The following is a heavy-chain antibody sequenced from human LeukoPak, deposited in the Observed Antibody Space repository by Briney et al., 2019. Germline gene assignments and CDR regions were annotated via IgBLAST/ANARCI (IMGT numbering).Heavy chain of an antibody. J-gene: IGHJ3*02. V-gene: IGHV4-59*08. CDR3: ARTLSSSPDDAFDI. CDR2: IYYSGST. D-gene: IGHD6-6*01. Sequence: PSETLSLSCTVSGDSISSYYWSWIRQPPGKGLEWIGYIYYSGSTNYNPSLKSRVTISVDTSKNQFSLKLNSVTAADTAVYYCARTLSSSPDDAFDIWGQGTMVTVSS. CDR1: GDSISSYY.